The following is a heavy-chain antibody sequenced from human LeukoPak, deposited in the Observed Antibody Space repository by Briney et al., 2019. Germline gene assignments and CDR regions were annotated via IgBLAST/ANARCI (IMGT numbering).Heavy chain of an antibody. CDR2: IYTSGST. V-gene: IGHV4-61*02. J-gene: IGHJ5*02. CDR3: ARLWRNWFDP. Sequence: SETLSLTCTVSGGSISSGSYYWSWIRQPAGKGLEWIGRIYTSGSTNYNPSLKSRVTISVDTSKNQFSLKLSSVTAADTAVYYCARLWRNWFDPWGQGTLVTVSS. CDR1: GGSISSGSYY. D-gene: IGHD3-10*01.